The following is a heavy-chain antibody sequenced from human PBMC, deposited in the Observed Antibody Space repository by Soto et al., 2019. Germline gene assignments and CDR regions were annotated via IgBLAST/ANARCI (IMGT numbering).Heavy chain of an antibody. V-gene: IGHV1-69*02. J-gene: IGHJ5*02. CDR2: IIPILGIA. Sequence: ASVKVSCKASGGTFSSYTISWVRQAPGQGLEWMGRIIPILGIANYAQKFQGRVTITADKSTSTAYMELSSLRSEDTAVYYCARGPAPSGSNYGVDWNWFDPWGQGTLVTVSS. CDR3: ARGPAPSGSNYGVDWNWFDP. D-gene: IGHD4-4*01. CDR1: GGTFSSYT.